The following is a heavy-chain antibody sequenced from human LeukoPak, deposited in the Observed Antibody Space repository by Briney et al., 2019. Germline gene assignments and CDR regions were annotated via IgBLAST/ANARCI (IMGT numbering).Heavy chain of an antibody. V-gene: IGHV3-74*01. D-gene: IGHD6-19*01. CDR3: ARALAVAGTGGFDP. Sequence: QPGGSLRLSCAASGLTFSSYWMHWVRQAPGKGLVWVSRINSDGSSTGYADSVKGRFTISRDNAKNTLYLQMNSLRADDTAVYYCARALAVAGTGGFDPWGQGTLVTVSS. CDR1: GLTFSSYW. J-gene: IGHJ5*02. CDR2: INSDGSST.